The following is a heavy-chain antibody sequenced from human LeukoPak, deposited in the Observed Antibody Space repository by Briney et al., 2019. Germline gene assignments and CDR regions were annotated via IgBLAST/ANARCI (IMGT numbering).Heavy chain of an antibody. CDR3: ARIYSSSSSRGAFDI. J-gene: IGHJ3*02. CDR2: ISSSSSYI. V-gene: IGHV3-21*01. Sequence: GGSLRLSCAASGFTFTTYTMNWVRQAPGKGLGWVSSISSSSSYIYYADSVKGRFTISRDNAKNSLYLQMNSLRAEDTAVYYCARIYSSSSSRGAFDIWGQGTMVTVSS. D-gene: IGHD6-6*01. CDR1: GFTFTTYT.